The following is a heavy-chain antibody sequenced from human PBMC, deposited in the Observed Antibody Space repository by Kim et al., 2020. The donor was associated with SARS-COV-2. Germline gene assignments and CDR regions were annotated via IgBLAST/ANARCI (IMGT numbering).Heavy chain of an antibody. CDR1: GGSISSSSYY. D-gene: IGHD1-7*01. CDR3: ARDWDWNFYFDY. CDR2: IYYSGST. V-gene: IGHV4-39*07. J-gene: IGHJ4*02. Sequence: SETLSLTCTVSGGSISSSSYYWGWIRQPPGKGLEWIGSIYYSGSTYYNPSLKSRVTISVDTSKNQFSLKLSSVTAADTAVYYCARDWDWNFYFDYWGQGTLVTVSS.